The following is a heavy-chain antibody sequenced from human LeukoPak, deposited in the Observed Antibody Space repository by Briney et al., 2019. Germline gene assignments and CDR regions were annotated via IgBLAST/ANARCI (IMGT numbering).Heavy chain of an antibody. CDR2: ISSSSSYI. D-gene: IGHD1-14*01. V-gene: IGHV3-21*01. CDR1: GGSISSSSYY. Sequence: ETLSLTCTVSGGSISSSSYYWDWVRQAPGKGLEWVSSISSSSSYIYYADSVKGRFTISRDNAKNSLYLQMNSLRAEDTAVYYCARDPGRAYGMDVWGQGTTVTVSS. J-gene: IGHJ6*02. CDR3: ARDPGRAYGMDV.